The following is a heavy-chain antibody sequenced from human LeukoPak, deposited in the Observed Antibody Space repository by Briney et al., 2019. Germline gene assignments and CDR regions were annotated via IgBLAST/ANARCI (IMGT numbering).Heavy chain of an antibody. CDR3: AGVVRGVIIGDAFDI. J-gene: IGHJ3*02. V-gene: IGHV4-59*01. CDR2: IYYSGST. CDR1: GGSISSYY. D-gene: IGHD3-10*01. Sequence: PETLSLTCTVSGGSISSYYWSWIRQPPGKGLEWIGYIYYSGSTNYNPSLKSRVTISVDTSKNQFSLKLSSVTAADTAVYYCAGVVRGVIIGDAFDIWGQGTMVTVSS.